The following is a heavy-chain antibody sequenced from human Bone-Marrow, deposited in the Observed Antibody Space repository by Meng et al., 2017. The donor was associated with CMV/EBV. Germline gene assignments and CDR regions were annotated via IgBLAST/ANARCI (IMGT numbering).Heavy chain of an antibody. CDR2: IKQNGSEK. CDR1: GFTFSSYW. CDR3: ARVNSSGSGWYNYYYYYGMDV. V-gene: IGHV3-7*01. J-gene: IGHJ6*02. Sequence: GGSLRLSCAASGFTFSSYWMGWVRQAPGKGLEWVANIKQNGSEKYYVDSVKGRFTISRDNAKNSLDLQMNSLRAEDTAVYYCARVNSSGSGWYNYYYYYGMDVWGQGTTVTVSS. D-gene: IGHD6-19*01.